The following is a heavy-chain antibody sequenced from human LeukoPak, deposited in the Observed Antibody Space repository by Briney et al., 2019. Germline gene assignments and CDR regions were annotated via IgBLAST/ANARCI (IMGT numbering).Heavy chain of an antibody. V-gene: IGHV3-7*05. CDR3: ARDRSIAVSRPLDY. D-gene: IGHD6-19*01. CDR2: IKQDGSEK. J-gene: IGHJ4*02. Sequence: GGSLGLSCAASGFTFSSYWMSWVRQAPGKGLEWVANIKQDGSEKYYVDSVKGRFTISRDNAKNSLYLQMNSLRAEDTAVYYCARDRSIAVSRPLDYWGQGTLVTVSS. CDR1: GFTFSSYW.